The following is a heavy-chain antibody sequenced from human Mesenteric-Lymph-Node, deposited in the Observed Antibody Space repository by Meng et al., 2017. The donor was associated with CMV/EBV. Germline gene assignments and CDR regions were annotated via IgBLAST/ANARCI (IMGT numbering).Heavy chain of an antibody. D-gene: IGHD4-23*01. Sequence: SLKISCAASGFTFDDYAMHWVRQVPGKGLEWVSSINWNSDRIRYADSVKSRFTISRDNAKNSLYLQMYSLRAEDTAVYYCARDLPSYSGHIHMDVWGQGTTVTVSS. CDR2: INWNSDRI. CDR1: GFTFDDYA. J-gene: IGHJ6*02. V-gene: IGHV3-9*01. CDR3: ARDLPSYSGHIHMDV.